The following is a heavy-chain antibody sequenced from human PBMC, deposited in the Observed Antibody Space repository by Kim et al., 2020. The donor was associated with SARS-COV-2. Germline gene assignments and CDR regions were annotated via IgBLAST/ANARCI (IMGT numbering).Heavy chain of an antibody. Sequence: YNPYFKSRVTISVDTSKNQFSLKLGSVTAADTAVYYCVSRSSSWTNFDYWGQGTLVTVSS. D-gene: IGHD6-13*01. V-gene: IGHV4-34*01. CDR3: VSRSSSWTNFDY. J-gene: IGHJ4*02.